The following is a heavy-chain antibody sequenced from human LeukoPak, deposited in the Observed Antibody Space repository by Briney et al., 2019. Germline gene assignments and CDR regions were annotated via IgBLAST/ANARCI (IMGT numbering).Heavy chain of an antibody. CDR1: GDSIINNY. V-gene: IGHV4-59*08. Sequence: PSETLSLTCTVSGDSIINNYWHWIRLTPDKGLEWIGYTFFGGSSNYNRSLRSRITTSIDTSRSQFSLELSSVTAADTAVYFCARGNYFGAGRFDYWGQGTRDTVSS. CDR3: ARGNYFGAGRFDY. J-gene: IGHJ4*02. D-gene: IGHD3-10*01. CDR2: TFFGGSS.